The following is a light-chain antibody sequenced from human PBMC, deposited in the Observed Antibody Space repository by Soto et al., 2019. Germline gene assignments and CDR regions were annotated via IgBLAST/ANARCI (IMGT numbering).Light chain of an antibody. CDR1: QSVYSN. V-gene: IGKV3-15*01. CDR3: QQSDSWPLT. CDR2: AAS. Sequence: EIVMTQSPATLSVSPGEGATLSCRASQSVYSNLAWYQQKPGQAPRLLIHAASTRATAIPARFSVSASGTEIPPTISSLQSEDFAAYYCQQSDSWPLTFGGGTKVQIK. J-gene: IGKJ4*01.